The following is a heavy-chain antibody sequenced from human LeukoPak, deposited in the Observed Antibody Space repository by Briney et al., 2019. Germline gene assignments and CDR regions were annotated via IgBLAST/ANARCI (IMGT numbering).Heavy chain of an antibody. J-gene: IGHJ4*02. CDR3: VRDGAHWDLDY. Sequence: GGSLRLSCAASGFSFSYSGMHWIRQAPGRGLEWVALIQSDGGNVYYADSVKGRFSISGDNSKNTVHLQMNSLRLEDTALYYCVRDGAHWDLDYWGQGTLVTVSS. V-gene: IGHV3-30*02. CDR2: IQSDGGNV. D-gene: IGHD7-27*01. CDR1: GFSFSYSG.